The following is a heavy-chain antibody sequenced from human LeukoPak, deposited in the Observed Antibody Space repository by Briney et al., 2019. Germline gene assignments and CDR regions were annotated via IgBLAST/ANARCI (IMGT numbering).Heavy chain of an antibody. CDR1: GYTFTSYG. V-gene: IGHV1-18*01. D-gene: IGHD4-17*01. Sequence: ASVKVSRKASGYTFTSYGISWVRQAPGQGLEWMGWISAYNGNTNYAQKLQSRVTMTTDTSTSTAYMELRSLRSDDTAVYYCARRDYGDYAGDYYYYMDVWGKGTTVTVPS. J-gene: IGHJ6*03. CDR2: ISAYNGNT. CDR3: ARRDYGDYAGDYYYYMDV.